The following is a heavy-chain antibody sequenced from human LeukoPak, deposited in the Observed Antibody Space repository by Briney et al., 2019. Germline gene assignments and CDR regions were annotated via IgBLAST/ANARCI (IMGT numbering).Heavy chain of an antibody. Sequence: SQTLSLTCTVSGGSISSGDYYWSWIRQPPGKGLEWIGEINHSGSTNYNPSLKSRVTISVDTSKNQFSLKLSSVTAADTAVYYCARSGYDSSGYYMAFDIWGQGTMVTVSS. D-gene: IGHD3-22*01. CDR3: ARSGYDSSGYYMAFDI. CDR1: GGSISSGDYY. V-gene: IGHV4-30-4*01. J-gene: IGHJ3*02. CDR2: INHSGST.